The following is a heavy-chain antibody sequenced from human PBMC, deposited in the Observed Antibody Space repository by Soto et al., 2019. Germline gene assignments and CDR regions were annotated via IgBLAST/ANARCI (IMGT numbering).Heavy chain of an antibody. CDR2: ISGSGGST. CDR3: AKDYYYDSSGYDAFDI. J-gene: IGHJ3*02. D-gene: IGHD3-22*01. V-gene: IGHV3-23*01. CDR1: GFTFSSYA. Sequence: GGSLRLSCAASGFTFSSYAMSWVRPAPGKGLEWVSAISGSGGSTYYADSVKGRFTISRDNSKNTLYLQMNSLRAEDTAVYYCAKDYYYDSSGYDAFDIWGQGTMVTVSS.